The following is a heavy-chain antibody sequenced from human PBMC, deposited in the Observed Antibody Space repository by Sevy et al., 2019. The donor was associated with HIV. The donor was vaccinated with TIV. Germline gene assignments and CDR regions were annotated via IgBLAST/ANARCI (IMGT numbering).Heavy chain of an antibody. V-gene: IGHV1-2*06. CDR3: ARDRFGLGRQQLVNFWFDP. Sequence: ASVKVSCKASGYTFTGYCMHWVRQAPGQGLEWMGRINPNSGGTNYAQKFQGRVTMTRDTSISTAYMELSRLRSDDTAVYYCARDRFGLGRQQLVNFWFDPWGQGTLVTVSS. CDR2: INPNSGGT. J-gene: IGHJ5*02. D-gene: IGHD6-13*01. CDR1: GYTFTGYC.